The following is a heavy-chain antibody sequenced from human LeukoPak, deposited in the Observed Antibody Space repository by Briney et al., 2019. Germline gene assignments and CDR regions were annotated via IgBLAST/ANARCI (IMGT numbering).Heavy chain of an antibody. J-gene: IGHJ5*02. D-gene: IGHD2-21*01. Sequence: RASVKVSCKTSGYSFTDYYMHWVRQAPGRGLEWMGWINPNSGGTSSAQKCQGRGTMTRDTSITTVYMEVSWLTSDDTAIYYCARAVRLHGGPYLIGPWGQGTLVPASS. V-gene: IGHV1-2*02. CDR3: ARAVRLHGGPYLIGP. CDR1: GYSFTDYY. CDR2: INPNSGGT.